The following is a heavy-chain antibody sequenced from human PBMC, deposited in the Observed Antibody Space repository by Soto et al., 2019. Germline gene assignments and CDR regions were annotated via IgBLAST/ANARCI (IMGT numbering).Heavy chain of an antibody. CDR3: ARYSGPHYGMDV. Sequence: GGCLRLSCAASGFTFSSYGMHWVRQAPGKGLEWVAVIWYDGSNKYYADSVKGRFTISRDNSKNTLYLQMNSLRAEDTAVYYCARYSGPHYGMDVWGQRTTVTDSS. D-gene: IGHD6-13*01. CDR2: IWYDGSNK. CDR1: GFTFSSYG. V-gene: IGHV3-33*01. J-gene: IGHJ6*02.